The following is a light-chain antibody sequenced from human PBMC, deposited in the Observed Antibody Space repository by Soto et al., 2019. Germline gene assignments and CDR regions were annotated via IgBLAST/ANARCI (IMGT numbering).Light chain of an antibody. CDR2: GAS. CDR1: QSVSNK. CDR3: QQYNDWPPIT. Sequence: ETVMTQSPATLSVSPGERATLSCRASQSVSNKLAWYQQKPGQGPRLLIYGASTRATGIPARFSGSGSGTEFTLTISSLRSEDFAVYYFQQYNDWPPITFGQGTKVEI. J-gene: IGKJ1*01. V-gene: IGKV3-15*01.